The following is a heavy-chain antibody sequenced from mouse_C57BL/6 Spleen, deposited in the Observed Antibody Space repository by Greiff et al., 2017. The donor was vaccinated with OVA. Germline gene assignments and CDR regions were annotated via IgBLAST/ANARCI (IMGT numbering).Heavy chain of an antibody. CDR3: ARSHGNYERYDAMDY. CDR2: INPSNGGT. Sequence: QVQLKQPGTELVKPGASVKLSCKASGYTFTSYWLHWVKQRPGQGLEWIGNINPSNGGTNYNEKFKSKATLTVDKSSSTAYMQLSSLTSEDSAVYYCARSHGNYERYDAMDYWGQGTSVTVSS. V-gene: IGHV1-53*01. J-gene: IGHJ4*01. CDR1: GYTFTSYW. D-gene: IGHD2-1*01.